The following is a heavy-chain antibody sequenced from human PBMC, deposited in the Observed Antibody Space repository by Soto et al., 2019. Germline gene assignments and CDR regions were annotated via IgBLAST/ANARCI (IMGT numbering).Heavy chain of an antibody. CDR2: IYYSGNT. J-gene: IGHJ6*02. Sequence: QLQLQESGPGLVKPSETLSLTCTVSGGSIGGSTYYWGWIRQPPGKGLEWIGSIYYSGNTYYNPSLKSRVNMSVDTPNNQFSLKLTFVTAADTAVYYCARLPDYGSGNSGMDVWGQGTTVTVSS. V-gene: IGHV4-39*01. CDR1: GGSIGGSTYY. CDR3: ARLPDYGSGNSGMDV. D-gene: IGHD3-10*01.